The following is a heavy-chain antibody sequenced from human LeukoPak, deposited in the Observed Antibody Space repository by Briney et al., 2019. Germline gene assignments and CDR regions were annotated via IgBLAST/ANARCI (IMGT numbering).Heavy chain of an antibody. CDR2: INHSGST. V-gene: IGHV4-34*01. CDR1: GGSFSGYY. CDR3: ASGGTATYGMDV. J-gene: IGHJ6*02. Sequence: SETLSLTCAVYGGSFSGYYWSWIRQPPGKGLEWIGEINHSGSTNYNPSLKSRVTISVDTSKNQFSPKLSSVTAADTAVYYCASGGTATYGMDVWGQGTTVTVSS. D-gene: IGHD5-18*01.